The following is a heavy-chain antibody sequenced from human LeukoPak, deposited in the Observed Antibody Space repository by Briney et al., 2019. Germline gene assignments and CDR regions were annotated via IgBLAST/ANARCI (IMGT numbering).Heavy chain of an antibody. V-gene: IGHV3-23*01. J-gene: IGHJ4*02. Sequence: GGSLRLSCAASGFTFSSSAMTWVRQSPGKGLEWVSAISGGGSTTYYAYYADSVKGRFTISRDDSKNTLYLQMNSLRAEDTAVYYCAKVPHYGGNSPYFDSWGQGTLVTVSS. CDR1: GFTFSSSA. CDR2: ISGGGSTTYYA. D-gene: IGHD4-23*01. CDR3: AKVPHYGGNSPYFDS.